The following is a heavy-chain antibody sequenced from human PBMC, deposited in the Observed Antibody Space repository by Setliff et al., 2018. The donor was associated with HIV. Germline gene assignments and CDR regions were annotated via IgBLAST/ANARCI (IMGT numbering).Heavy chain of an antibody. Sequence: SETLSLTCTVSGGSISSSSYYWGWIRQPPGKGLEWIGSIYYSGSTYHNPSLKSRVTISVDTSKNQFSLKLSSVTAADTAVYYCARRRYYDSSGKSYFDYWGQGTLVTVSS. D-gene: IGHD3-22*01. J-gene: IGHJ4*02. CDR2: IYYSGST. CDR3: ARRRYYDSSGKSYFDY. V-gene: IGHV4-39*01. CDR1: GGSISSSSYY.